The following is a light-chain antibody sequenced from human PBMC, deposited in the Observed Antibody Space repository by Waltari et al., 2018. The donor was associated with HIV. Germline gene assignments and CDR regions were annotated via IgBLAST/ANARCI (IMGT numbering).Light chain of an antibody. CDR1: QDIRNF. CDR2: DAS. Sequence: DIQMTQSPSSLSASIGDRVTITCQASQDIRNFLNWYQQKPGKAPELLIHDASNLETGVPSRFSGSGSGTHFTITISGLQPEDIATYFCQHYDGLPITFGPGTKLEVK. V-gene: IGKV1-33*01. CDR3: QHYDGLPIT. J-gene: IGKJ3*01.